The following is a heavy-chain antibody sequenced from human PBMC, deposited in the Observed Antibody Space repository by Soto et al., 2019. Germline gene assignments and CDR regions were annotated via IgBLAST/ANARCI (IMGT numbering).Heavy chain of an antibody. CDR2: IKPDGTEK. Sequence: GGSLRLSCVISGFTFSNYWMTWVRQAPGKGLEWVANIKPDGTEKYYVDSVKGRFTISRDNAKNSLFLQMNSLRAEDTAVYYCAITMVWGAISDYYYGIDVWGQGTTVTVSS. CDR1: GFTFSNYW. CDR3: AITMVWGAISDYYYGIDV. V-gene: IGHV3-7*01. J-gene: IGHJ6*02. D-gene: IGHD3-10*01.